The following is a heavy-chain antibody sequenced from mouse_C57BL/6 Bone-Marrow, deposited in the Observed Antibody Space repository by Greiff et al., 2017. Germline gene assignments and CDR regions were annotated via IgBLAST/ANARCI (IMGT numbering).Heavy chain of an antibody. Sequence: EVKLVESGPELVKPGASVKIPCKASGYTFTDYNMDWVKQSHGKSLEWIGDINPNNGGTIYNQKFKGKATLTVDKSSSTAYMELRSLTSEDTAVYYCARRPVYYGSSMDFDYWGQGTTLTVSS. CDR3: ARRPVYYGSSMDFDY. CDR2: INPNNGGT. V-gene: IGHV1-18*01. CDR1: GYTFTDYN. D-gene: IGHD1-1*01. J-gene: IGHJ2*01.